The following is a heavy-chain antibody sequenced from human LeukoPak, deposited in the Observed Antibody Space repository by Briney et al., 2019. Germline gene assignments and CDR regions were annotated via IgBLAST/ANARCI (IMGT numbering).Heavy chain of an antibody. CDR1: GFTFDDYA. Sequence: GGSLRLSCAASGFTFDDYAMHWVRQAPGKGLEWVSGISWNSGSIGYADSVKGRFTISRDNAKNTLYLQMNSLRAEDTAVYYCARDPYSGSYGDYYYYYMDVWGKGTTVTISS. J-gene: IGHJ6*03. CDR2: ISWNSGSI. D-gene: IGHD1-26*01. V-gene: IGHV3-9*01. CDR3: ARDPYSGSYGDYYYYYMDV.